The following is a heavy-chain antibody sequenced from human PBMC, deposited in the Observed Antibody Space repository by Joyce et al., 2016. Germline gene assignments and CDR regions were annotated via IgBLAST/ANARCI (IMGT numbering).Heavy chain of an antibody. D-gene: IGHD3-22*01. J-gene: IGHJ4*02. V-gene: IGHV4-34*01. CDR2: INESGSN. CDR1: GGSFSGYY. Sequence: QVQLQQWGAGLLKPSETLSLTCAVYGGSFSGYYWCWIRQPPGKGLEWIGEINESGSNKYNPSLKSRVTISVDTSKNQFSLKLSSVTAADTAVYYCASLNYYDSSGYYYFDYWGQGTLVTVSS. CDR3: ASLNYYDSSGYYYFDY.